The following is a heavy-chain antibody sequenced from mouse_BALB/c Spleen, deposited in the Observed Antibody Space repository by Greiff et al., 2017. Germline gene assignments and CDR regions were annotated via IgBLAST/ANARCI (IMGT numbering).Heavy chain of an antibody. CDR2: ISYSGST. D-gene: IGHD2-1*01. CDR3: AREGNYAFDY. J-gene: IGHJ2*01. CDR1: GYSITSDYA. Sequence: EVQLQESGPGLVKPSQSLSLTCTVTGYSITSDYAWNWIRQFPGNKLEWMGYISYSGSTSYNPSLKSRISITRDTSKNQFFLQLNSVTTEDTATYYCAREGNYAFDYWGQGTTLTVSS. V-gene: IGHV3-2*02.